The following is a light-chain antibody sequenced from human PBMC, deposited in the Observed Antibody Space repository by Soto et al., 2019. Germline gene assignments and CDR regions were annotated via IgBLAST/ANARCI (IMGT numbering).Light chain of an antibody. V-gene: IGKV3-11*01. CDR3: QQRSNWPRT. J-gene: IGKJ2*01. Sequence: EIVLTQSPATLSLSPGERATLSCRASQSVSSYLAWYQQKPGQAPRLLIYVASNRATGIPARFSASGSETDFTLTISSLESEDFAVYHCQQRSNWPRTFGQGTKLEIK. CDR2: VAS. CDR1: QSVSSY.